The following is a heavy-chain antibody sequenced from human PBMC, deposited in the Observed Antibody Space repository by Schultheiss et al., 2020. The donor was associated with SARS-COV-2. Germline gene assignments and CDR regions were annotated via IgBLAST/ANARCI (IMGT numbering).Heavy chain of an antibody. CDR1: GFTVSSNY. CDR2: ISGSGGST. J-gene: IGHJ4*02. CDR3: AKRRLSDFDSSGYYYWNY. Sequence: GGSLRLSCAASGFTVSSNYMSWVRQAPGKGLEWVSAISGSGGSTYYADSVKGRFTISRDNSKNTLYLQMNSLRAEDTAVYYCAKRRLSDFDSSGYYYWNYWGQGTLVTVSS. V-gene: IGHV3-23*01. D-gene: IGHD3-22*01.